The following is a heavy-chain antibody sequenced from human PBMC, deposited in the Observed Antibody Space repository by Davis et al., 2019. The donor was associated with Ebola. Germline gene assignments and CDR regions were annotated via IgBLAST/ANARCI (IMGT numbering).Heavy chain of an antibody. J-gene: IGHJ4*02. D-gene: IGHD4-17*01. CDR3: ARGSPVTTDY. CDR2: IYTSGST. V-gene: IGHV4-4*07. CDR1: GGSISYYY. Sequence: PSETLSLTCSVSGGSISYYYWGWIRQPPGKGLEWIGRIYTSGSTNYNPSLKSRVTMSVDTSKNQFSLKLSSVTAADTAVCYCARGSPVTTDYWGQGTLVTVSS.